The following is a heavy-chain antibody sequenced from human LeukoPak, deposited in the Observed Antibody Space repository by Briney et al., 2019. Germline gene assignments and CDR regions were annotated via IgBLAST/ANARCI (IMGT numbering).Heavy chain of an antibody. J-gene: IGHJ5*02. CDR3: ARAHLIAAPGYNWFDP. CDR2: INPSGGGT. D-gene: IGHD6-13*01. CDR1: GYTFTNYY. V-gene: IGHV1-46*01. Sequence: ASVKVSCKASGYTFTNYYMHWVRQAPGQGLEWMAIINPSGGGTTYAQKFQGRVTMTRDTSINTAYMELSSLRSDDTAVFYCARAHLIAAPGYNWFDPWGQGTLVTVSS.